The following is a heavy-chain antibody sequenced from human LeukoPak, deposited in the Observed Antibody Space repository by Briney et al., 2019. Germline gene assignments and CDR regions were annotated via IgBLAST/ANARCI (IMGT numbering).Heavy chain of an antibody. V-gene: IGHV3-23*01. CDR1: GFTFSNYE. CDR3: ARSSAVAQGGFDY. J-gene: IGHJ4*02. CDR2: ISGRGSST. D-gene: IGHD6-19*01. Sequence: PGGSLRLSCAASGFTFSNYEMSWVRQAPGKGLEWVSGISGRGSSTDCADSVKGRFTISRDNPGNTLFMEMHSLRAEDTAVYYCARSSAVAQGGFDYWGQGTLVTVSS.